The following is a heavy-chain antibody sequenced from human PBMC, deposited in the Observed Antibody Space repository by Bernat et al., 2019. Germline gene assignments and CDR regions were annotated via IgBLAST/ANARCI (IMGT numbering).Heavy chain of an antibody. CDR1: GFTFSSYW. J-gene: IGHJ5*02. Sequence: EVQLVESGGGLVQPGGSLRLSCAASGFTFSSYWMHWVRQGPEKGLVWVSRMNSDGSITTYADSVKGRFTISRDNAKNTLYLQMNRLRAEDTAVYYCARIDGYRGGWYDDWGQGTLVTVSS. V-gene: IGHV3-74*02. CDR2: MNSDGSIT. CDR3: ARIDGYRGGWYDD. D-gene: IGHD6-13*01.